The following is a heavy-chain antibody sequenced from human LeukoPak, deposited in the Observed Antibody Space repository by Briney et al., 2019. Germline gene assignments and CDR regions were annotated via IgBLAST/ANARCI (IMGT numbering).Heavy chain of an antibody. CDR3: AKDWPSILSTVTTGGNDAFDI. CDR1: GFTFSSYS. J-gene: IGHJ3*02. CDR2: ISSSSSTI. Sequence: PGGSLRLSCAASGFTFSSYSMNWVRQAPGKGLEWVSYISSSSSTIYYADSVKGRFTISRDNAKNSLYLQMNSLRAEDTAVYYCAKDWPSILSTVTTGGNDAFDIWGQGTMVTVSS. D-gene: IGHD4-17*01. V-gene: IGHV3-48*04.